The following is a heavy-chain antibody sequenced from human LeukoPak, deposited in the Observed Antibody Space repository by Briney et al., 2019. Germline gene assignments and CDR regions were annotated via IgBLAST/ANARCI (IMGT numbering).Heavy chain of an antibody. Sequence: SETLSLTCAVSGGSISSSNWWSWVRQPPGKGLEWIGEIYHSGSTNYNPSLKSRVTISVDKSKNQFSLKLSSVTAADTAVYYCARDQGYCSGGSCYLDAFDIWGQGTMVTVSS. CDR1: GGSISSSNW. CDR3: ARDQGYCSGGSCYLDAFDI. CDR2: IYHSGST. V-gene: IGHV4-4*02. D-gene: IGHD2-15*01. J-gene: IGHJ3*02.